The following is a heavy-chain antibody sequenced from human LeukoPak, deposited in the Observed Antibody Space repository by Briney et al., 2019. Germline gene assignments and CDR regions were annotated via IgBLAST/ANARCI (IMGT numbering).Heavy chain of an antibody. CDR3: ARGQSTEVGFLEWSRRPEDWFDP. D-gene: IGHD3-3*02. V-gene: IGHV1-2*02. Sequence: GASVKVSCKASGYTFTGYYMHWVRQAPGQGLEWMGWINPNSGGTNYAQKFQGRVTMTRDTSISTAYMELSRLRSDDTAVYYCARGQSTEVGFLEWSRRPEDWFDPWGQGTLVTVSS. CDR1: GYTFTGYY. CDR2: INPNSGGT. J-gene: IGHJ5*02.